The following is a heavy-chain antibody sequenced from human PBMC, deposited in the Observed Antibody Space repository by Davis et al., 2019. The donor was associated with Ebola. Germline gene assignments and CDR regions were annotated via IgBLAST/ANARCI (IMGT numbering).Heavy chain of an antibody. CDR3: AKNRNWNYDYFDY. D-gene: IGHD1-7*01. J-gene: IGHJ4*02. V-gene: IGHV3-23*01. CDR1: GFTFSSYA. CDR2: ISGSGGST. Sequence: GESLKISCAASGFTFSSYAMSWVRQAPGKGLEWVSAISGSGGSTYYADSVKGRFTISRDNSKNTLYLQMNSLRAEDTAVYYCAKNRNWNYDYFDYWGQGTLVTVSS.